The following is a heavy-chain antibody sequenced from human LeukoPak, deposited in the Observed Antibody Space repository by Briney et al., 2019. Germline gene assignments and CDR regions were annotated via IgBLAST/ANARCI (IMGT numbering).Heavy chain of an antibody. Sequence: ASVKVSCTASGYTFTGYYMHWVRQAPGQGLEWMGWINPNSGGTNYAQKFQGRVTMTRDTSISTAYMELSRLRSDDTAVYYCAREDYYDSSGYYKNKEYFHHWGQGTLVTVSS. D-gene: IGHD3-22*01. V-gene: IGHV1-2*02. CDR3: AREDYYDSSGYYKNKEYFHH. CDR1: GYTFTGYY. CDR2: INPNSGGT. J-gene: IGHJ1*01.